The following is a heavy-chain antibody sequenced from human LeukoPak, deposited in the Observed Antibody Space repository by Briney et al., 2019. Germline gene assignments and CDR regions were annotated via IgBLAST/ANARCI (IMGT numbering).Heavy chain of an antibody. Sequence: GGSLRLSCAASGFTFSSYSMNWVRQAPGKGLEWVSYISSSSSTIYYADSVKGRFTISRDNAKNSLYLQMNNLRAEDTAVYYCAKHWSYCSTTSCFFNYYYYYMDVWGKGTTVTVSS. CDR3: AKHWSYCSTTSCFFNYYYYYMDV. CDR1: GFTFSSYS. V-gene: IGHV3-48*01. J-gene: IGHJ6*03. D-gene: IGHD2-2*01. CDR2: ISSSSSTI.